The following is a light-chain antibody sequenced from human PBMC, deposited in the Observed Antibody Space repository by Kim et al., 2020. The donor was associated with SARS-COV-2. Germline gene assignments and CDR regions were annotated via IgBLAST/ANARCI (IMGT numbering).Light chain of an antibody. Sequence: NFMLTQPHSVSESPGKTVTISCTRSSGSIASNYVQWYQQRPGSAPTTVIYEDNQRPSGVPDRFSGSIDSSSNSASLTISGLKTEDEADYYCQCYDSSNHWVFGGGTQLTVL. V-gene: IGLV6-57*04. CDR2: EDN. CDR3: QCYDSSNHWV. CDR1: SGSIASNY. J-gene: IGLJ3*02.